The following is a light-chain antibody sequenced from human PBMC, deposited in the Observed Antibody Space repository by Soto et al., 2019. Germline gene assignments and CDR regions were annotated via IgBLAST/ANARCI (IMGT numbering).Light chain of an antibody. CDR3: AAWDDSLSGYV. V-gene: IGLV1-47*02. CDR2: GNN. J-gene: IGLJ1*01. CDR1: SSNIGSNY. Sequence: QSVLTQPPSASGTPGQRVTISCSGSSSNIGSNYVYWYQQLPGTAPKLLIFGNNQRPSGVPDRFSGSKSGTSASLAISGLRSEDVADYYCAAWDDSLSGYVFGTGTKVTVL.